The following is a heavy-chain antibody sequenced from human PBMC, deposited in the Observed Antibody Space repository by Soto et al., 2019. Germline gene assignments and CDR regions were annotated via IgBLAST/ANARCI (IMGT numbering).Heavy chain of an antibody. J-gene: IGHJ6*02. V-gene: IGHV4-39*01. CDR3: AIGTTNYYYGMDV. CDR1: GGSISSSSYY. Sequence: SETLSLTCTVSGGSISSSSYYWGWIRQPPGKGLEWIGSIYYSGSTYYNPSLKSRVTISVDTSKNQFSLKLSSVTAADTAVYYCAIGTTNYYYGMDVWRQGTTVTVSS. CDR2: IYYSGST. D-gene: IGHD4-4*01.